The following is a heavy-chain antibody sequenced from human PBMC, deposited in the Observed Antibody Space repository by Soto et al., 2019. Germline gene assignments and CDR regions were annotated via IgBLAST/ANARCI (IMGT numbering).Heavy chain of an antibody. CDR2: LYWDDDK. Sequence: QITLNESGPTQVKPRQTLTLTCTFSGFSLTTSVVGVGWIRQSPGKAPEWLALLYWDDDKRYSPSLKSRLILTKATSKNQVVLTMADLDPADTATYYCAHRVLRTVFGLVTTTAIYFDFWGQGTPGAVSS. V-gene: IGHV2-5*02. J-gene: IGHJ4*02. CDR1: GFSLTTSVVG. CDR3: AHRVLRTVFGLVTTTAIYFDF. D-gene: IGHD3-3*01.